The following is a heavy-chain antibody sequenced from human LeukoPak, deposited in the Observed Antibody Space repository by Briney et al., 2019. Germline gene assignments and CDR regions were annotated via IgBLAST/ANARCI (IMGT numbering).Heavy chain of an antibody. Sequence: SVKVSCKASGGTFSSYAISWVRQAPGQGLEWMGGIIPIFGTANYAQKFQGRVTITADESTSTAYMELSSLRSEDTAVYYRARTGQLPHYYGSGSYYSFDYWGQGTLVTVSS. V-gene: IGHV1-69*13. J-gene: IGHJ4*02. D-gene: IGHD3-10*01. CDR3: ARTGQLPHYYGSGSYYSFDY. CDR1: GGTFSSYA. CDR2: IIPIFGTA.